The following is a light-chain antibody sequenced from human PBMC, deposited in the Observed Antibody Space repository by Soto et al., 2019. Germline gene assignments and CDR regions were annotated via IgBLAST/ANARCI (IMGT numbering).Light chain of an antibody. Sequence: QSVLTQPPSVSGAPGQRVTISCTGSSSNIGAGYDVHWYHHLPGTAPKLLIYGNTNRPSGISDRFSASKSGSSASLAITGLQAEDEADYYCQSYDSSLRVWVFGGGTKLTVL. CDR1: SSNIGAGYD. J-gene: IGLJ3*02. V-gene: IGLV1-40*01. CDR3: QSYDSSLRVWV. CDR2: GNT.